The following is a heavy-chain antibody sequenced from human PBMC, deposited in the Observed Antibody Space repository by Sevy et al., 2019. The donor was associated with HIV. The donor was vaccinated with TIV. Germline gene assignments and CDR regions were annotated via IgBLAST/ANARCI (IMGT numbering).Heavy chain of an antibody. Sequence: GESLKISCKGSGYSFTSHWIGWVRHMPGKGLEWMGIIYPDDSASRYSPSFQGQVTFSADKSISTAYLQWSSLKASGTAMYYCATSRSGYFDSSGYYIYWGQGTLVTVSS. J-gene: IGHJ4*02. CDR2: IYPDDSAS. V-gene: IGHV5-51*01. CDR3: ATSRSGYFDSSGYYIY. D-gene: IGHD3-22*01. CDR1: GYSFTSHW.